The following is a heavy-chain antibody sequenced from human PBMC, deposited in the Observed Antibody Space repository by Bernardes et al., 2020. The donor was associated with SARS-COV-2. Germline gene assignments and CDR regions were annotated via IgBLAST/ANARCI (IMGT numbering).Heavy chain of an antibody. D-gene: IGHD5-18*01. CDR2: ISAYHGNT. J-gene: IGHJ5*02. CDR1: GYTFTTYG. Sequence: ASVKVSCKASGYTFTTYGMSWVRQAPGQGLEWMGWISAYHGNTNYAQKFQGRVTMTTDTSTSTAYMELRSLRSDDTAVYYCATVVGYSYGGGWLDPWGQGTLVTVSS. V-gene: IGHV1-18*01. CDR3: ATVVGYSYGGGWLDP.